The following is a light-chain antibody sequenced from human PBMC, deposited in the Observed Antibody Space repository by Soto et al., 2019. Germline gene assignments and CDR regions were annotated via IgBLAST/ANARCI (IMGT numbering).Light chain of an antibody. CDR2: DAS. CDR3: QQRSSWPLT. V-gene: IGKV3-11*01. CDR1: RGIDTY. J-gene: IGKJ4*01. Sequence: EIVLTQSPATLSLSPGERATLSCRASRGIDTYLAWYQQKRGQAPRLLIYDASNRTTGIPARFSGGGSGTDFTLSISSLETDDFAVYYRQQRSSWPLTFGGGTKVEIK.